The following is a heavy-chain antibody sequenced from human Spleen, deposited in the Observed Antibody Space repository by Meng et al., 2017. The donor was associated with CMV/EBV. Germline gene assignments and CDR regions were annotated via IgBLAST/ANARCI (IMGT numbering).Heavy chain of an antibody. CDR2: IYYAGTA. V-gene: IGHV4-39*07. CDR3: ARGVSSPTSTDWFAP. Sequence: GAMRRGVYYWGWIRRPPGKGLEWIGSIYYAGTAYYSPSLKSRVSISIDTSKNEFSLRLTSVTAADTAVYYCARGVSSPTSTDWFAPWGQGALVTVSS. J-gene: IGHJ5*02. CDR1: GAMRRGVYY.